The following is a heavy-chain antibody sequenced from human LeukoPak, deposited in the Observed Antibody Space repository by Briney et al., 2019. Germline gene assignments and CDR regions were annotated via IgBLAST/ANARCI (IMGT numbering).Heavy chain of an antibody. Sequence: SETLSLTCTVSGGSISSSSYYWGWIRQPPGKGLEWIGSIYYSGSTNYNPSLKSRVTMSVDTSKNQFSLKLSSVTAADTAVYYCAREMSTYYGSGSYYNGFDYWGQGTLVTVSS. CDR2: IYYSGST. V-gene: IGHV4-39*07. J-gene: IGHJ4*02. CDR3: AREMSTYYGSGSYYNGFDY. D-gene: IGHD3-10*01. CDR1: GGSISSSSYY.